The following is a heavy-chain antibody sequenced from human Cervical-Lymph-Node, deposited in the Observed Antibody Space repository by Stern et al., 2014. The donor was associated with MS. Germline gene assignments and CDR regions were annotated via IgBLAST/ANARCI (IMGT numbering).Heavy chain of an antibody. Sequence: VQLVESGAEVKKPGESLKISCKASGYMFASHWIGWVRQMPGKGLEWMGIIVPGGSNTLSSPSSQGPVPIPAAKSTSPAYLQWSSLKASDTAMYYCARVNGGNSDWFDPWGQGTLVTVSS. J-gene: IGHJ5*02. CDR1: GYMFASHW. CDR2: IVPGGSNT. CDR3: ARVNGGNSDWFDP. V-gene: IGHV5-51*01. D-gene: IGHD4-23*01.